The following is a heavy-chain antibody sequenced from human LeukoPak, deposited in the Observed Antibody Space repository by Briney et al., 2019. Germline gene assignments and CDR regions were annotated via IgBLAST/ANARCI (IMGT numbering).Heavy chain of an antibody. CDR1: GFTFNSYS. CDR3: ARDRIVGATFDY. Sequence: GGSLRLSCAASGFTFNSYSMNWVRQAPGKGLEWVSSISSSSSYIYFADSVKGRFTISRDNAKNSPSLQMNSLRAEDTAVYYCARDRIVGATFDYWGQGTLVTVSS. V-gene: IGHV3-21*01. J-gene: IGHJ4*02. D-gene: IGHD1-26*01. CDR2: ISSSSSYI.